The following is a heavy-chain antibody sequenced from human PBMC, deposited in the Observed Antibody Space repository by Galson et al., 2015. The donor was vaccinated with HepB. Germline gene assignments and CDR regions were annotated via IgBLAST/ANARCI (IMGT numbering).Heavy chain of an antibody. CDR1: GFTFRSYG. V-gene: IGHV3-30-3*01. Sequence: SLRLSCAASGFTFRSYGLHWVRQTPGQGLEWVAFISFDGSLQDYADTAKGRFTVSSANSRKISFLPMSSLRTADTAIYYCARDADCAGGKWYAGLAPWGQGTLVTGSS. D-gene: IGHD2-8*02. J-gene: IGHJ5*02. CDR3: ARDADCAGGKWYAGLAP. CDR2: ISFDGSLQ.